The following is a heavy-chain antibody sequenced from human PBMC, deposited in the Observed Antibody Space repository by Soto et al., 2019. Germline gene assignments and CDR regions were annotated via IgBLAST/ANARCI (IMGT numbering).Heavy chain of an antibody. CDR1: GYSFPSYW. V-gene: IGHV5-51*01. J-gene: IGHJ3*02. CDR2: IYPGDSDT. Sequence: GESLKISCKGSGYSFPSYWIGWVRQMPGKGLEWMGIIYPGDSDTRYSPSFQGQVTISADKSISTAYLQWSSLKASDTAMYYCARDAPYSSSSEDNYAFDIWGQGTMVTVSS. D-gene: IGHD6-6*01. CDR3: ARDAPYSSSSEDNYAFDI.